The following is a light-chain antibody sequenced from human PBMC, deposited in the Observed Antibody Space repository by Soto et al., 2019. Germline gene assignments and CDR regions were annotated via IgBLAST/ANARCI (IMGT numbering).Light chain of an antibody. V-gene: IGKV3-11*01. CDR1: QSVSNN. CDR3: QQRSNWSIT. J-gene: IGKJ5*01. CDR2: RAS. Sequence: EIVLTQSPATLSLSPGERATLSCRASQSVSNNLAWYQQKPGQAPRLLIYRASTRATGIPARFSGSGSGTDFTLTISSLEPEDFAVYYCQQRSNWSITFGQGTRLEIK.